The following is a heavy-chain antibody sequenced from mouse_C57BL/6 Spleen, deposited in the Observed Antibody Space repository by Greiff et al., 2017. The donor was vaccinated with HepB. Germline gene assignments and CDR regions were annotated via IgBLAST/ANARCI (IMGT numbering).Heavy chain of an antibody. V-gene: IGHV1-26*01. Sequence: VQLQQSGPELVKPGASVKISCKASGYTFTDYYMNWVKQSHGKSLEWIGDINPNNGGTSYNQKFKGKATLTVDKSSSTAYMELRSLTSEDSAVYYCARSDYDEDHYFDYWGQGTTLTVSS. CDR2: INPNNGGT. CDR1: GYTFTDYY. D-gene: IGHD2-4*01. J-gene: IGHJ2*01. CDR3: ARSDYDEDHYFDY.